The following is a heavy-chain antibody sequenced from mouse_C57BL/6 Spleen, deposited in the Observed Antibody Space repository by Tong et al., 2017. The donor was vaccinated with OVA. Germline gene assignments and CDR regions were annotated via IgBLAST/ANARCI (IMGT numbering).Heavy chain of an antibody. V-gene: IGHV3-6*01. J-gene: IGHJ3*01. CDR2: ISYSGST. D-gene: IGHD3-2*02. Sequence: EVQLQESGPGLVKPSQSLSLTCSVTGYSITSGYYWNWIRQFPGNKLEWMGYISYSGSTNYNPSLKSRISITHDTSKNHFFLKLNSVTTEDTATYYCARGPSSGGFAYWGQGTLVTVSA. CDR3: ARGPSSGGFAY. CDR1: GYSITSGYY.